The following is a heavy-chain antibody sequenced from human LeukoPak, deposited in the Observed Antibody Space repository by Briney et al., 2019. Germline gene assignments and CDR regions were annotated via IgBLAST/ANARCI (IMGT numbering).Heavy chain of an antibody. Sequence: SETLSLTCTVSGGSISSYYWSWIRQPPGKGLEWIGYIYYSGSTNYNPSLKNRVTISVDTSKNQFSLKLSSVTAADTAVYYCASIGQSDAFDIWGQGTMVTVSS. D-gene: IGHD2-15*01. CDR2: IYYSGST. CDR1: GGSISSYY. J-gene: IGHJ3*02. V-gene: IGHV4-59*08. CDR3: ASIGQSDAFDI.